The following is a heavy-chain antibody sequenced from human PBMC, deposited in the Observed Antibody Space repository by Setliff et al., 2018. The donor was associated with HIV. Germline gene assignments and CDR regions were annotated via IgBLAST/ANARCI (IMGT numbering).Heavy chain of an antibody. J-gene: IGHJ4*02. CDR2: FDPEDGEK. CDR1: GYTLAEIS. D-gene: IGHD3-22*01. Sequence: ASVKVSCKVSGYTLAEISMHWVRQAPGKGLEWMGGFDPEDGEKVYAQRFQGAVTMTEDTSTDTAYMELTSLTSEDTAVYYCATITFYYDSSGSQNKKSYFFDYWGQGTLVTVSS. V-gene: IGHV1-24*01. CDR3: ATITFYYDSSGSQNKKSYFFDY.